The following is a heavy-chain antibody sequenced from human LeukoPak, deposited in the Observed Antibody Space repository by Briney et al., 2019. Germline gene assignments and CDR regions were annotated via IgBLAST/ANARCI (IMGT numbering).Heavy chain of an antibody. CDR1: GFTFSSSA. D-gene: IGHD3-22*01. CDR2: ISGSDSST. CDR3: ARAHYYDSSGLDF. J-gene: IGHJ4*02. Sequence: PGGSLRLSCAASGFTFSSSAMSWVRQAPGKGLEWVSTISGSDSSTHYADSVKGRFTISRDNAKNSLYLQMNSLRAEDTAVYYCARAHYYDSSGLDFWGQGTLVTVSS. V-gene: IGHV3-23*01.